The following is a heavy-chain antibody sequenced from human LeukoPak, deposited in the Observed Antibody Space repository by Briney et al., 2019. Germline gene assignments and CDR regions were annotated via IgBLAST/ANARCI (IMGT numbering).Heavy chain of an antibody. V-gene: IGHV4-39*07. Sequence: SETLSLTCTVSGGSISSSSYYWGWIRQPPGKGLEWIGSIYYSGSTYYNPSLKSRVTISVDTSKNQFSLKLSSVTAADTAVYYCARGLIAAAGELLLFDYWGQGTLVTVSS. J-gene: IGHJ4*02. CDR1: GGSISSSSYY. CDR3: ARGLIAAAGELLLFDY. CDR2: IYYSGST. D-gene: IGHD6-13*01.